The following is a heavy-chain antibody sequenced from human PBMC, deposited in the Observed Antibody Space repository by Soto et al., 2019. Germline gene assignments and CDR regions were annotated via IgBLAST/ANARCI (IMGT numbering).Heavy chain of an antibody. CDR3: ARVRKDTSLDPYDAFDI. J-gene: IGHJ3*02. CDR1: GFTFSSYA. CDR2: ISGSGGST. D-gene: IGHD2-2*01. Sequence: GESLKISCAASGFTFSSYAMSWVRQAPGKGLEWVSAISGSGGSTYYADFVKGRFTISRDNSKNTLYLQMNSLRAEDTAVYYCARVRKDTSLDPYDAFDIWGQGTLVTVSS. V-gene: IGHV3-23*01.